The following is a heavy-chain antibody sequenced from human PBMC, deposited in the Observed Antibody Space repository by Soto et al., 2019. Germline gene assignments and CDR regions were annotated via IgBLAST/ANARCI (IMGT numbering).Heavy chain of an antibody. V-gene: IGHV4-31*03. J-gene: IGHJ4*02. D-gene: IGHD2-15*01. Sequence: SETLSLTCTVSGGSISSGGYYWSWIRQHPGKGLEWIGYIYYSGSTYYNPSLKSRVTISVDTSKNQFSLKLSSVTAADTAVYYCARVGRRSGCSGGSCYPLDFDYWGQGTLVTVSS. CDR2: IYYSGST. CDR3: ARVGRRSGCSGGSCYPLDFDY. CDR1: GGSISSGGYY.